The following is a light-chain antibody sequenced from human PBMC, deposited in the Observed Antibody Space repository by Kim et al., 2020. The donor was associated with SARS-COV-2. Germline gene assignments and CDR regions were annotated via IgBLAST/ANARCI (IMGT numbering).Light chain of an antibody. CDR3: HQYCSSPRT. CDR2: GAS. CDR1: QSVCNNF. J-gene: IGKJ2*01. V-gene: IGKV3-20*01. Sequence: LSPGERATLSCRASQSVCNNFLAWYQQRPGQAPRPLSYGASSRATGIPDRFTGSGSGTDFTLTISRLEPEDFAVYYCHQYCSSPRTFGQGTKLEI.